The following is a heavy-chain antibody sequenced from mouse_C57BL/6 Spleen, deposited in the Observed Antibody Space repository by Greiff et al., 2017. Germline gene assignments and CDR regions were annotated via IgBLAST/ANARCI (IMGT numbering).Heavy chain of an antibody. CDR2: IDPSDSYT. CDR1: GYTFTSYW. D-gene: IGHD2-4*01. J-gene: IGHJ3*01. V-gene: IGHV1-50*01. Sequence: VQLQQPGAELVKPGASVKLSCKASGYTFTSYWMQWVKQRPGQGLEWIGEIDPSDSYTSYNQKFKGKATLTVDTSSSTAYMQLSSLTSEDSAVYYCARWDYGPAYWGQGTLVTVSA. CDR3: ARWDYGPAY.